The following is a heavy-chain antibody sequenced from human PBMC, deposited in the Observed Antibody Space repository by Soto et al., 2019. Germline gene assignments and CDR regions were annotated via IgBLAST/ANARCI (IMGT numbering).Heavy chain of an antibody. Sequence: NPGGSLRLSCVTSGFTFSRNTMNWVRQAPGKGLEWVASITSSGSYVYYADSVKGRFSASRDNAKNSLSLQMDSLRPDDTAIYFCVKDEGIEAMDVWGPGTPVPVSS. D-gene: IGHD3-3*02. V-gene: IGHV3-21*01. CDR2: ITSSGSYV. J-gene: IGHJ6*02. CDR3: VKDEGIEAMDV. CDR1: GFTFSRNT.